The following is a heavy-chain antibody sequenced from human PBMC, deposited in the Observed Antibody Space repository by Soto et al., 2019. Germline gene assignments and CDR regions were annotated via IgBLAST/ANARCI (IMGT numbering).Heavy chain of an antibody. Sequence: QVQLVESGGGVVQPGRSLRLSCAASGFTFSSYAMHWVRQAPGKGLEWVAVISYDGSNKYYADSVKGRFTISRDNSKNTLYRQMNSLRAEDTAVYYCARVPSSSGRAHFDYWGQVTLVTVSS. D-gene: IGHD2-15*01. CDR3: ARVPSSSGRAHFDY. J-gene: IGHJ4*02. V-gene: IGHV3-30-3*01. CDR2: ISYDGSNK. CDR1: GFTFSSYA.